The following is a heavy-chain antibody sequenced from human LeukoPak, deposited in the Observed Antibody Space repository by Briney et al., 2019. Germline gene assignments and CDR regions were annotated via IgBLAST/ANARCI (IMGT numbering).Heavy chain of an antibody. D-gene: IGHD3-10*01. CDR2: ISGNGVGT. CDR1: GFTFSSFA. J-gene: IGHJ4*02. CDR3: AKTVMVRGPVYYFDY. Sequence: GGSLRLSCAASGFTFSSFAMRWVRQAPGKGLEWVSSISGNGVGTYYADSVKGRCTISRVNSKNTLYLQMNSLRAEDTAVYYCAKTVMVRGPVYYFDYWGQGTLVTVSS. V-gene: IGHV3-23*01.